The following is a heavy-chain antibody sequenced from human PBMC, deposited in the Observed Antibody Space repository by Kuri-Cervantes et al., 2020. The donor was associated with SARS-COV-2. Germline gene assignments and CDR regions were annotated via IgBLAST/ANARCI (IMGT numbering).Heavy chain of an antibody. D-gene: IGHD6-19*01. V-gene: IGHV1-18*01. CDR1: GYTFTSYD. Sequence: ASVKVSCKASGYTFTSYDINWVRQAPGQGLEWMGWISAYNGNTNYAQKLQGRVTMTTDTSTSTAYMELRSLRSDDTAVYYCARARGLIAVYWNFDYWGQGTLVTVSS. J-gene: IGHJ4*02. CDR2: ISAYNGNT. CDR3: ARARGLIAVYWNFDY.